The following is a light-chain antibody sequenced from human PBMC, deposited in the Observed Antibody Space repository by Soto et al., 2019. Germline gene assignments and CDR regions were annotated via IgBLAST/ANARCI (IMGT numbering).Light chain of an antibody. V-gene: IGKV3-11*01. J-gene: IGKJ3*01. Sequence: EILLTQSPDTLALSPGERATLFCRASQSVSRYLAWYQQKPGQAPRLLIYDASNRATGIPARFSGSGSGTDFTLTISSLEPEDFEVYYCQQRSNWLFTFGPGTKVDIK. CDR1: QSVSRY. CDR3: QQRSNWLFT. CDR2: DAS.